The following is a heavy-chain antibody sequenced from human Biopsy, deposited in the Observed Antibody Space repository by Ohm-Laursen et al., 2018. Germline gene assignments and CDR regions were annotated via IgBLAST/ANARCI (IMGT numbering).Heavy chain of an antibody. V-gene: IGHV4-34*01. CDR1: GGSFSDYY. CDR2: INNSGRT. D-gene: IGHD3-22*01. J-gene: IGHJ6*02. CDR3: VRGVDYYDPYHYYALDV. Sequence: TLSLTWAVYGGSFSDYYWSWIRQTQGKGLEWIGEINNSGRTNYNPSLKSRVTISVDTSKNQFSLKVRSVTAADTAVYYCVRGVDYYDPYHYYALDVWGQGTTVTVSS.